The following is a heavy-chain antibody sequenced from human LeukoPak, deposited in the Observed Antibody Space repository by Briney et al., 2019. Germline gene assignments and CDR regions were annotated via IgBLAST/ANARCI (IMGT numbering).Heavy chain of an antibody. CDR1: GYTFTGYY. Sequence: ASVKVSCKASGYTFTGYYMHWVRQAPGQGLEWMGWINPNSGGTNYAQKFQGRVTMTRDTSISTAYMELSRLRSDGTAVYYCARDGNYYDSSGYWYDYWGQGTLVTVSS. D-gene: IGHD3-22*01. CDR2: INPNSGGT. V-gene: IGHV1-2*02. CDR3: ARDGNYYDSSGYWYDY. J-gene: IGHJ4*02.